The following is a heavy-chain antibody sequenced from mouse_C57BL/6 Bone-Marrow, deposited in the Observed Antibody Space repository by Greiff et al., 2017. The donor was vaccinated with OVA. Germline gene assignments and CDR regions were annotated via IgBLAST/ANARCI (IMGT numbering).Heavy chain of an antibody. CDR2: INPSSGYT. CDR3: ASWDYSNYLAWFAY. D-gene: IGHD2-5*01. Sequence: VQLQQSGAELAKPGASVKLSCKASGYTFTSYWMHWVKQRPGQGLEWIGYINPSSGYTKYNQKFKDKATLTADKSSSTAYMQLSSLTYEDAAVYYCASWDYSNYLAWFAYWGQGTLVTVSA. V-gene: IGHV1-7*01. J-gene: IGHJ3*01. CDR1: GYTFTSYW.